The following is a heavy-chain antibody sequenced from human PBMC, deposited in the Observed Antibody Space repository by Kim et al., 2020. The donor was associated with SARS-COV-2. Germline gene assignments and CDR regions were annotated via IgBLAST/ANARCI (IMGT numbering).Heavy chain of an antibody. CDR2: IYYSGST. V-gene: IGHV4-39*07. CDR1: GGSISSSSYY. Sequence: SETLSLTCTVSGGSISSSSYYWGWIRQPPGKGLEWIGSIYYSGSTYYNPSLKSRVTISVDTSKNQFSLKLSSVTAADTAVYYCARGCSSTSCRQTSPYYYYYGMDVWGQGTTVTVSS. D-gene: IGHD2-2*01. CDR3: ARGCSSTSCRQTSPYYYYYGMDV. J-gene: IGHJ6*02.